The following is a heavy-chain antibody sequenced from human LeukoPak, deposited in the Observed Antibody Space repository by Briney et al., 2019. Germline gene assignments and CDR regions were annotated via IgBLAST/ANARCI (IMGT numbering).Heavy chain of an antibody. CDR1: GFTFSSYG. V-gene: IGHV3-23*01. J-gene: IGHJ4*02. CDR3: AKASRGNYFDY. Sequence: GGTLRLSCAASGFTFSSYGMSWVRQAPGKGLEWVSAISGSGGSTYYADSVKGRFTISRDNSKNTLYLQMNSLRAEDTAVYYCAKASRGNYFDYWGQGTLVTVSS. CDR2: ISGSGGST.